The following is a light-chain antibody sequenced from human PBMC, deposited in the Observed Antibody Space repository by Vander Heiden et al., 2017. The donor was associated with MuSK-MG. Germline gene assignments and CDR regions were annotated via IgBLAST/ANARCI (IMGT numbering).Light chain of an antibody. CDR1: ALAKQY. J-gene: IGLJ1*01. CDR3: QSADSSGTYV. CDR2: KDT. Sequence: SYELTQPPSVSVSPGQTARITCSGDALAKQYAYWYQQKPGQAPVLVIYKDTERPSGIPERVSGSSSGTTVTLTISGVQAEDEADYHCQSADSSGTYVFGTGTKVTVL. V-gene: IGLV3-25*03.